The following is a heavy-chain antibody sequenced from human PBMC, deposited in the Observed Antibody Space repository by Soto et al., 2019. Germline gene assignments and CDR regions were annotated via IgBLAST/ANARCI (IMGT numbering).Heavy chain of an antibody. V-gene: IGHV1-2*02. CDR3: ARIPIVVVPTASSMNWCDP. J-gene: IGHJ5*02. CDR1: GYTFTGYY. D-gene: IGHD2-2*01. Sequence: AASVKVSCKASGYTFTGYYMHWVRQAPGQGLEWMGWINPNSGGTNYAQKFQGRVTLTRDTSISTAYMELSRLRSDDTAVYYCARIPIVVVPTASSMNWCDPWGPVPLIAFST. CDR2: INPNSGGT.